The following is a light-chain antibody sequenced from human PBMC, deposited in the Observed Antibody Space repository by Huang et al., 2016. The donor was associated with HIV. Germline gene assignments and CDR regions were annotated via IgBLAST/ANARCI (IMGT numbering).Light chain of an antibody. V-gene: IGKV3-15*01. J-gene: IGKJ1*01. Sequence: EIVMTQSPVTLSVSPGESATLSCRASQNVSTNLAWYQHKPGRAPRPLLYGTSTRATSVPASFSASGSGTEFTFTVGGLRSDDFAVYYCQHYDNWAPATFGQGTKLEFK. CDR3: QHYDNWAPAT. CDR2: GTS. CDR1: QNVSTN.